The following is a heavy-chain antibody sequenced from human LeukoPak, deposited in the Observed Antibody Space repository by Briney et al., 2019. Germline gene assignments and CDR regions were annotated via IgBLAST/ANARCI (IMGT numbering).Heavy chain of an antibody. CDR2: ISWDGGST. CDR1: GFTFDDYT. D-gene: IGHD3-22*01. Sequence: GGSLRLSCAASGFTFDDYTMHWVRQAPGKGLEWVSLISWDGGSTYYADSVKGRFTISRDNSKNSLYLQMNSLRTEDTALYYCAKDRSYYDSSGPLGYWGQGTLVTVSS. J-gene: IGHJ4*02. CDR3: AKDRSYYDSSGPLGY. V-gene: IGHV3-43*01.